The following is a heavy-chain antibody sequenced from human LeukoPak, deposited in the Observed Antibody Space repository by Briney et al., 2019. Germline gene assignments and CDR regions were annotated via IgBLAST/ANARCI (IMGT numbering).Heavy chain of an antibody. J-gene: IGHJ4*02. Sequence: GGSLRLSCAASGFTFSSYAMSWVRQAPEKGLEWVSTISGSGGGTYYADSVKGRFTISRDDSKNTLYLQMNSLRAEDTAVYYCAKFHTVTTTYWGQGTLVTVSS. V-gene: IGHV3-23*01. CDR2: ISGSGGGT. CDR1: GFTFSSYA. D-gene: IGHD4-11*01. CDR3: AKFHTVTTTY.